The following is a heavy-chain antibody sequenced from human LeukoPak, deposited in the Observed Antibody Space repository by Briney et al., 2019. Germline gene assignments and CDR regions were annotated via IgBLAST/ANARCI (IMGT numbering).Heavy chain of an antibody. D-gene: IGHD4-17*01. J-gene: IGHJ2*01. CDR1: GYTLTELS. V-gene: IGHV1-24*01. CDR2: FDPEDGET. CDR3: ARDTTSGDYDDWYFDL. Sequence: ASVKVSCKVSGYTLTELSMHWVRQAPGKGLEWMGGFDPEDGETIYAQKFQGRVTMTEDTSTDAAYMELSSLRSEDTAVYYCARDTTSGDYDDWYFDLWGRGTLVTVSS.